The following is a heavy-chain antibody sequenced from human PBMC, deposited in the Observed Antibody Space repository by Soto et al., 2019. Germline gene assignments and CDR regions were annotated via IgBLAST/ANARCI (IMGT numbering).Heavy chain of an antibody. CDR3: ARVPTIVVVPAALMGFDP. CDR1: GFTFSSYS. V-gene: IGHV3-21*01. J-gene: IGHJ5*02. D-gene: IGHD2-2*01. Sequence: PGGSLRLSCAASGFTFSSYSMNWVRQAPGKGLEWVSSISSSSSYIYYADSVKGRFTISRDNAKNSLYLQMNSLRAGDTAVYYCARVPTIVVVPAALMGFDPWGQGTLVTVSS. CDR2: ISSSSSYI.